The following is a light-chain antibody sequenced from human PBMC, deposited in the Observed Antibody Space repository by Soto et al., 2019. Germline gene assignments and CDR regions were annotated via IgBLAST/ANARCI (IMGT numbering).Light chain of an antibody. Sequence: EIVLTQSPGTLSLSPVERATLSCMASQSVSSSYLAWYQQKPGQAPRLLIYGASSRATGIPDRFSGSGSGTDFTLTISRLEPEDFAVYYCQQYGSSSWTFGQGTRWIS. J-gene: IGKJ1*01. CDR3: QQYGSSSWT. CDR2: GAS. CDR1: QSVSSSY. V-gene: IGKV3-20*01.